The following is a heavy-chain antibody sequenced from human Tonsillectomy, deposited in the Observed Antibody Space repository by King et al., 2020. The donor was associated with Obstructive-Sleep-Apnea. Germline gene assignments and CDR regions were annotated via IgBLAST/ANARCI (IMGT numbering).Heavy chain of an antibody. CDR2: ISSSGTTK. D-gene: IGHD6-13*01. V-gene: IGHV3-11*01. CDR1: GFTFSDYY. J-gene: IGHJ1*01. Sequence: VQLVESGGGLVKPGGSLRLSCAASGFTFSDYYMNWIRQAPGTGLEWLSSISSSGTTKHYANSVKGRFTISRDNAKNPLDLQMNGLRAEDTAVYYCARDHIPAADIGGRVHWGQGTLVTVSS. CDR3: ARDHIPAADIGGRVH.